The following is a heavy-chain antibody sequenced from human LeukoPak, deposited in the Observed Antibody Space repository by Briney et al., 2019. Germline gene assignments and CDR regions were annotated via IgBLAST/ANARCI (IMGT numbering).Heavy chain of an antibody. V-gene: IGHV4-4*07. CDR2: IYTTGST. J-gene: IGHJ4*02. D-gene: IGHD6-19*01. CDR1: GGSINNYY. Sequence: SETLSLTCTVSGGSINNYYWSWIRQPAGKGLEWIGRIYTTGSTNYNPSLKSRITMSVDTSKNQFSLKLSSVTAADTAVYYCARGHFIAVAGSPKYYFDYWGQGTLVTVSS. CDR3: ARGHFIAVAGSPKYYFDY.